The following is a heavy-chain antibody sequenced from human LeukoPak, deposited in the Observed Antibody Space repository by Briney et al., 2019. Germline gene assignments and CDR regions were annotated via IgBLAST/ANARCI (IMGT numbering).Heavy chain of an antibody. D-gene: IGHD3-10*01. CDR1: GDSMTNYY. CDR3: AKTGSLMGRFFDY. V-gene: IGHV4-59*01. J-gene: IGHJ4*02. CDR2: IYLSGAT. Sequence: PSETLSLSCTVSGDSMTNYYWNSVRQPPRKGLEWICYIYLSGATNYNPSLKSRLTMSVDTSKNQFSLKLTSVSAADTAMYFCAKTGSLMGRFFDYWGQGIQVIVSS.